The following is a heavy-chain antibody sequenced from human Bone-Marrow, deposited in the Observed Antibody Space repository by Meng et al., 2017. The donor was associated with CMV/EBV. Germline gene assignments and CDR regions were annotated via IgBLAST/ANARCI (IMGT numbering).Heavy chain of an antibody. CDR3: ARGGDYDFWSGPSPDY. CDR1: GSVSSSSYY. V-gene: IGHV4-61*01. CDR2: TYNSGST. D-gene: IGHD3-3*01. J-gene: IGHJ4*02. Sequence: GSVSSSSYYWSWIRQPPGKGLEWIGYTYNSGSTNYNPSLKSRVTISIDTSKNQFSLKVSSVTAADTAVYYCARGGDYDFWSGPSPDYWGQGALVTVSS.